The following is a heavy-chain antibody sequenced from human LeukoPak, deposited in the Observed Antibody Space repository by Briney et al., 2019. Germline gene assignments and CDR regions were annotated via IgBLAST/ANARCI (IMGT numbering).Heavy chain of an antibody. CDR3: ARDSSSWSTYWFDP. Sequence: GGSLRLSCAASGFTFSSYIMNWVRQAPGKGLEWVSSISSSSSYIYYADSVKGRFTISRDNAKNSLYLQMNSLRAEDTAVYYCARDSSSWSTYWFDPWGQGTLVTVSS. CDR1: GFTFSSYI. CDR2: ISSSSSYI. D-gene: IGHD6-13*01. V-gene: IGHV3-21*01. J-gene: IGHJ5*02.